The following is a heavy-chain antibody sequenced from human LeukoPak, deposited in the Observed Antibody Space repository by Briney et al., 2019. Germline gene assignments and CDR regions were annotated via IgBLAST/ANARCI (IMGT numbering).Heavy chain of an antibody. CDR3: VRAVHHNFYSDSSGYYGDALDV. V-gene: IGHV3-53*01. D-gene: IGHD3-22*01. CDR2: IYSGGTI. Sequence: GGSLRLSCEASGFSIRTYYMSWVRQVPGKGLEWVSVIYSGGTIRYADSVKGRFTFSRDNFKDTLNLQMNSLRADDTAVYYCVRAVHHNFYSDSSGYYGDALDVWGQGTVVTVSS. J-gene: IGHJ3*01. CDR1: GFSIRTYY.